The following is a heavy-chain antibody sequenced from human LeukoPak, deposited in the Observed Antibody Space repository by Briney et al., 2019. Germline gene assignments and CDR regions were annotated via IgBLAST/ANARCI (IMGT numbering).Heavy chain of an antibody. J-gene: IGHJ5*02. CDR3: ARALGYCSSTSCSGWFDP. Sequence: SETLSLTCTVSGGSISSYYWSWIRQPPGKGLEWIGYIYYSGSTNYNPSLTSRVTISVDTSKNQFSLKLSSVTAADTAVYYCARALGYCSSTSCSGWFDPWGQGTLVTVSS. CDR1: GGSISSYY. D-gene: IGHD2-2*01. V-gene: IGHV4-59*08. CDR2: IYYSGST.